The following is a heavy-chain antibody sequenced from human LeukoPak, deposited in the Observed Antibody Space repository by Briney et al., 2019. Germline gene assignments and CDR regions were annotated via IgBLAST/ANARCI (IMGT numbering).Heavy chain of an antibody. V-gene: IGHV4-38-2*01. CDR2: IYHSGST. CDR1: GYSISSGYY. Sequence: SETLSLTCAVSGYSISSGYYWGWIRQPPGKGLEWFGNIYHSGSTYYNPSLKSRVTISVDKSKNQFSLKLRSVTAADTAVYYCARSVVTATLGWFDPWGQGTLVTVSS. J-gene: IGHJ5*02. CDR3: ARSVVTATLGWFDP. D-gene: IGHD2-21*02.